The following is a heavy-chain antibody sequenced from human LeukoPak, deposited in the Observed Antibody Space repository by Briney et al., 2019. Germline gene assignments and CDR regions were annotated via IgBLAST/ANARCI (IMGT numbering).Heavy chain of an antibody. J-gene: IGHJ4*02. Sequence: GGSLRLSCEASGFSFNSFGIHWVRQAAGKGLEWVAVISHDGSDKYYADSVEGRFTISRDNAKNSLYLQMNSLRAEDTAVYYCARVDSSGYSHDFDYWGQGTLVTVSS. CDR1: GFSFNSFG. CDR3: ARVDSSGYSHDFDY. V-gene: IGHV3-30*03. CDR2: ISHDGSDK. D-gene: IGHD3-22*01.